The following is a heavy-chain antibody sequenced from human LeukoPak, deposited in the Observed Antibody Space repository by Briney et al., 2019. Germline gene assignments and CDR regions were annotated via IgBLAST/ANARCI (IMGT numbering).Heavy chain of an antibody. CDR2: ISGSGGST. V-gene: IGHV3-23*01. J-gene: IGHJ4*02. CDR1: GFTFSSYA. Sequence: GGSLRLSCAASGFTFSSYAMSWVRQAPGKGLEWVSAISGSGGSTYYADSVKGRFTISRDNSKNTLYLQMNSLRAEDTAAYYCAKILLESYGIDYWGQGTLVTVSS. CDR3: AKILLESYGIDY. D-gene: IGHD5-18*01.